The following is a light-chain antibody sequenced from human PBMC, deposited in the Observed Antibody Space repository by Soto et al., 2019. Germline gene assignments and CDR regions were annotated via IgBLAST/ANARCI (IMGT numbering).Light chain of an antibody. CDR3: LSYTSANTRV. J-gene: IGLJ3*02. Sequence: QTVVTQEPSLTVSPGGTVTLTCASSTGAVTSGYYPNWFQQKPGQAPRALIYGTTNKHSWTPARFSGSLLGDKAALTLSGVQPEDEADYYCLSYTSANTRVFGGGTKLTVL. CDR1: TGAVTSGYY. V-gene: IGLV7-43*01. CDR2: GTT.